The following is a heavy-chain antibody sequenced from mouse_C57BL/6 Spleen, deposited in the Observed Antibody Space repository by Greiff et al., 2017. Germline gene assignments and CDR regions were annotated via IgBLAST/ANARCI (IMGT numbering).Heavy chain of an antibody. CDR1: GYTFTSYW. Sequence: QVQLQQPGAELVKPGASVKLSCKASGYTFTSYWMHWVKQRPGQGLEWIGMIHPNSGSTNYNEKFKSKATLTVDKSSSTAYMQLSSLTSEDSAVYYCARDLITTGVVRVMDYWGQGASVTVSS. D-gene: IGHD1-1*01. J-gene: IGHJ4*01. V-gene: IGHV1-64*01. CDR2: IHPNSGST. CDR3: ARDLITTGVVRVMDY.